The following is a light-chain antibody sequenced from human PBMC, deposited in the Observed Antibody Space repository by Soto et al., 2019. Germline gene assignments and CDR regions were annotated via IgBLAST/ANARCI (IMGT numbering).Light chain of an antibody. Sequence: QSALTQPASVSGSPGQSITICCTGTSSDVGGYNYVSWYQHHPGKAPKLMIYEVSNWPSGVSNRFSGSKSGNTASLTISGLQAEDEADYYCSSYTSSSTLVFGGGTKLTVL. CDR3: SSYTSSSTLV. V-gene: IGLV2-14*01. J-gene: IGLJ3*02. CDR2: EVS. CDR1: SSDVGGYNY.